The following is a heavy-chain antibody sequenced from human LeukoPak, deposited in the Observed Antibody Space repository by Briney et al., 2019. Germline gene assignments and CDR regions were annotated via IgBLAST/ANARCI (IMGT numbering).Heavy chain of an antibody. CDR1: GGSISSYY. CDR2: IYYSGST. Sequence: PSETLSLTCTVSGGSISSYYWSWIRQPPGKGLEWIGYIYYSGSTNYNPSLKSRVTISVDTSKNQFSLKLSSVTAADTAVYYCVSSVGGSGMYFDYWGQGTLVTVSS. V-gene: IGHV4-59*01. D-gene: IGHD3-10*01. J-gene: IGHJ4*02. CDR3: VSSVGGSGMYFDY.